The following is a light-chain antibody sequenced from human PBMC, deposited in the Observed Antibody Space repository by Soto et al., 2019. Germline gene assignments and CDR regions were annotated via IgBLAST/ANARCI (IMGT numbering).Light chain of an antibody. CDR2: EVT. J-gene: IGLJ1*01. V-gene: IGLV2-8*01. Sequence: QSALTQPPSASGSPGQSVTISCTGTSSDVGVYNHVSWYQQHPGKAPKLMIFEVTKRPSGVPDRFSGSKPGNTASLTVSGLQAEDEADYYCSSYAGSNSYVFGTGTKVT. CDR3: SSYAGSNSYV. CDR1: SSDVGVYNH.